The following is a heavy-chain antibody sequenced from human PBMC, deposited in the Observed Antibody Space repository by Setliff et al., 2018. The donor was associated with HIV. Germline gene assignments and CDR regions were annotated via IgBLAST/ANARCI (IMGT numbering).Heavy chain of an antibody. V-gene: IGHV4-59*08. CDR3: TTAGYSDNHIYRSF. CDR2: IYYSGST. Sequence: SETLSLTCTVSNGSISYYYWTWIRQPPGKGLEFIGYIYYSGSTNYNPSLKSRVTISVDTSKMQFSLKLRSVTAADTAMYYCTTAGYSDNHIYRSFWGRGTLVTVSS. CDR1: NGSISYYY. J-gene: IGHJ4*02. D-gene: IGHD5-12*01.